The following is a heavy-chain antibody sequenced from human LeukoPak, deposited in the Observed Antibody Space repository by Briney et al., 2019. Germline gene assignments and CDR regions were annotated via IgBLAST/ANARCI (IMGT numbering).Heavy chain of an antibody. CDR3: HCAVADAFDI. Sequence: SETLSLTCTVSGGSISSYYWGWIRQPPGKGLEWIGSIYYSGSTYYNPSLKSRVTISVDTSKNQFSLKLSSVTAADTAVYYCHCAVADAFDIWGQGTMVTVSS. J-gene: IGHJ3*02. D-gene: IGHD4-23*01. CDR2: IYYSGST. CDR1: GGSISSYY. V-gene: IGHV4-39*01.